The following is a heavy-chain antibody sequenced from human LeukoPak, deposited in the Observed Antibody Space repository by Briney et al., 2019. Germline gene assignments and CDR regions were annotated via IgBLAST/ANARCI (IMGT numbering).Heavy chain of an antibody. CDR2: MRQDGGEI. V-gene: IGHV3-7*01. CDR3: ARDKIVRATHFDS. CDR1: GFTFSNYW. D-gene: IGHD1-26*01. Sequence: GGSLRLSCAASGFTFSNYWMSWVRQAPGKGLEWVANMRQDGGEIYYVDSVKGRFTISRDNAKNSLHVEMNSLRAEDTAVYYCARDKIVRATHFDSWGQGTLVTV. J-gene: IGHJ4*02.